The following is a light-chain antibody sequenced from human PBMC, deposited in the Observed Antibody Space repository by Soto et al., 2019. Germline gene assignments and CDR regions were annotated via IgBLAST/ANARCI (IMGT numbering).Light chain of an antibody. CDR2: GAS. Sequence: EIVMTQSPATLSVSPGERATLSCRASQSVSSNLAWYQQKPGQAPRLLIYGASTGATSIPARFSGSGSGTEFTHTLTSMQSEDFAVYSCQQYNNWPPWTFGQGTKVEIK. CDR3: QQYNNWPPWT. CDR1: QSVSSN. V-gene: IGKV3-15*01. J-gene: IGKJ1*01.